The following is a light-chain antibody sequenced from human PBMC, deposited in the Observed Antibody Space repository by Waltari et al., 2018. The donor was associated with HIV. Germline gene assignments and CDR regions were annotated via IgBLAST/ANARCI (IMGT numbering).Light chain of an antibody. CDR2: GAS. CDR3: LQRNSWPLT. J-gene: IGKJ4*01. CDR1: QRVSSS. V-gene: IGKV3-11*01. Sequence: EIVLTQSPATLSLSPGDRATLSCRASQRVSSSLAWYQLKPGQAPRLLIYGASNRATGIPARFSGGGSGTDFTLTISSLEPEDFAVYYCLQRNSWPLTFGGGTRVEIK.